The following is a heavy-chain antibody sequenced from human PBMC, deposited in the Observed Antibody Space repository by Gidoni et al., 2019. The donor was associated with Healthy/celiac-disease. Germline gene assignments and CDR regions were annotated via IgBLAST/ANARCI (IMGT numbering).Heavy chain of an antibody. CDR2: IYYSEST. CDR1: GGSISSSSYY. Sequence: QLQLQESGPGLVKPSETLSLTCTVSGGSISSSSYYWGWISQPPGKGLEWIGSIYYSESTYYNPSLKRRVTISVDTSKNQFSLKLSSVTAADTAVYYCARHPEWELYPRSFDYWGQGTLVTVSS. J-gene: IGHJ4*02. V-gene: IGHV4-39*01. CDR3: ARHPEWELYPRSFDY. D-gene: IGHD1-26*01.